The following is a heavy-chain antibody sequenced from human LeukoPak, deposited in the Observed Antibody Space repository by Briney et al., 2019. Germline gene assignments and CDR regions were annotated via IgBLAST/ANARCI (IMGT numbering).Heavy chain of an antibody. CDR1: GFTFSSYS. D-gene: IGHD6-13*01. V-gene: IGHV3-21*01. Sequence: GGSLRLSCAASGFTFSSYSMNWVRQAPGKGLEWVSSISSSSSYIYYADSVKGRFTISRDNAKNSLYLQMNILRAEDTAVYYCARGQYSSSWYHYYYMDVWGKGTTVTVSS. CDR3: ARGQYSSSWYHYYYMDV. J-gene: IGHJ6*03. CDR2: ISSSSSYI.